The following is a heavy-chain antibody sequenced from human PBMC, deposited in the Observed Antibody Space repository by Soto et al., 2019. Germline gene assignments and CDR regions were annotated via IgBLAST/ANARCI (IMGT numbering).Heavy chain of an antibody. Sequence: QVQLVESGGGVVQPGRSLRLSCAASGFTFSSYGMHWVRQAPGKGLEWVAVIWYDGSNKYYADSVKGRFTISRDNSKNTVYLQMNSRRAEDTAVYYCARDGRTYCGGDCDSGDYWGQGTLVTVSS. CDR2: IWYDGSNK. D-gene: IGHD2-21*02. CDR3: ARDGRTYCGGDCDSGDY. V-gene: IGHV3-33*01. J-gene: IGHJ4*02. CDR1: GFTFSSYG.